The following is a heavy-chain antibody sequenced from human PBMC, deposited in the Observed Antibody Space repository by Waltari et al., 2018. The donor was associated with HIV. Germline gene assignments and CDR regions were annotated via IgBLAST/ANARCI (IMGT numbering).Heavy chain of an antibody. Sequence: QVQLVESGGGVVQPGRSLRLSCAASGFTFSHYAITWVRQAPGKGLEWVEVISYDGSNKYYADSVKGRFTISRDNSKNTLYLQMNSLRAEDTAVYYCARDPQYCSSTSCSYYFDYWGQGTLVTVSS. J-gene: IGHJ4*02. CDR1: GFTFSHYA. CDR3: ARDPQYCSSTSCSYYFDY. CDR2: ISYDGSNK. D-gene: IGHD2-2*01. V-gene: IGHV3-30-3*01.